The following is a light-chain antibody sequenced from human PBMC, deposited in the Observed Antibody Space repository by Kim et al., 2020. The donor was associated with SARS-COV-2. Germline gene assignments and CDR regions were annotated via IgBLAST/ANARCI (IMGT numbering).Light chain of an antibody. V-gene: IGKV3-15*01. J-gene: IGKJ2*01. Sequence: EVVMTQSPATLSVSPGERATLSCRASQSVGSNLAWYQQKPGQAPRLLIYGASTRATGIPARFSGSGSGTEFTLTIDSLQSEDFALYYCQHYKKLPPYTFGQGTKVDIK. CDR2: GAS. CDR1: QSVGSN. CDR3: QHYKKLPPYT.